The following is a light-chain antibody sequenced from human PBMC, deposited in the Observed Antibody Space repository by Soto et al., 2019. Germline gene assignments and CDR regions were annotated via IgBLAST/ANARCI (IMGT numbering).Light chain of an antibody. J-gene: IGKJ5*01. CDR2: GAS. CDR1: QSVSSN. V-gene: IGKV3-15*01. CDR3: QQYNNWPLT. Sequence: EIVMTQSPATLSVSPGERATLSCRASQSVSSNLAWYQQKPGQAHRLLIYGASTRATGIPARFSGSGSGTEFTLTISSLQSEDFAVYYCQQYNNWPLTFGQGTRLEMK.